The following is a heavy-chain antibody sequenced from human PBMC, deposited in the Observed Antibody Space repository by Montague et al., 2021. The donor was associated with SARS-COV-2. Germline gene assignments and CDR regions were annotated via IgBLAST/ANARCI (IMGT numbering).Heavy chain of an antibody. D-gene: IGHD3-22*01. Sequence: SETLSLTCSVSGGSISSSNYYWGWIRQPPGEGLEWIGSIYYSGSTYYNPSLKSRVAISVDTSKNQFSLILRSMTAADTAVFYCAREGFSSGYYETWGQGTLVTVPS. CDR1: GGSISSSNYY. J-gene: IGHJ5*02. CDR2: IYYSGST. CDR3: AREGFSSGYYET. V-gene: IGHV4-39*02.